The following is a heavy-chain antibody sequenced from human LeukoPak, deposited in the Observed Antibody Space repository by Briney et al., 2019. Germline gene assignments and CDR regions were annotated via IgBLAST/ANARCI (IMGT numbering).Heavy chain of an antibody. CDR1: GGSISSYY. V-gene: IGHV4-59*01. D-gene: IGHD2-15*01. J-gene: IGHJ4*02. CDR2: IYYSGGT. CDR3: AREGYCSGGSCYFD. Sequence: SETLSLTCTVSGGSISSYYWSWIRQPPGKGLEWIGYIYYSGGTNYNPSLKSRVTISVDTSKNQFSLKLSSVTAADTAVYYCAREGYCSGGSCYFDWGQGTLVTVSS.